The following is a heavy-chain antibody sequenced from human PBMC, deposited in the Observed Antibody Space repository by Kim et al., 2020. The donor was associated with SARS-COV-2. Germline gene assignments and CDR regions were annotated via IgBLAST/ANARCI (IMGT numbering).Heavy chain of an antibody. CDR2: IYSGGST. V-gene: IGHV3-66*01. CDR1: GFTVSSNY. CDR3: AREVVEVVAAISYYYYGMDV. Sequence: GGSLRLSCAASGFTVSSNYMSWVRQAPGKGLEWVSVIYSGGSTYYADSVKGRFTISRDNSKNTLYFQMNSLRAEDTAVYYCAREVVEVVAAISYYYYGMDVWGQGPTVTVSS. D-gene: IGHD2-15*01. J-gene: IGHJ6*02.